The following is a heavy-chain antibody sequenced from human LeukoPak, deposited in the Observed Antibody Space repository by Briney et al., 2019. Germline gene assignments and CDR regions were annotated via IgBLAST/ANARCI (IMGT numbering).Heavy chain of an antibody. V-gene: IGHV3-74*01. D-gene: IGHD3-3*01. J-gene: IGHJ4*02. CDR1: GFAFSRYW. Sequence: GGSLRLSCAASGFAFSRYWMHWVRQAPGKGLVWVSRINSDGRSAVYADSVKGRFTISRDNAKNTLYLQMNSLRAEDTAVYYCARAYYDFWSGYYGEPYYFDYWGQGTLVTVSS. CDR2: INSDGRSA. CDR3: ARAYYDFWSGYYGEPYYFDY.